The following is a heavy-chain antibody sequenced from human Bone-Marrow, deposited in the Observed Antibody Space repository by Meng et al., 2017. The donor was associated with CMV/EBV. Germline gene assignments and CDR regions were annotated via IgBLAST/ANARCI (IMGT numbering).Heavy chain of an antibody. CDR2: ISSASSTI. Sequence: GESLKISCAASGFTFSDYSMNWVRQAPGKGLEWVSYISSASSTITYADSVRGRFTISRDNAKNSLFLQMNSLRAEDTAVYYCASTERGYSYGSSWGQGTLVTVSS. CDR3: ASTERGYSYGSS. D-gene: IGHD5-18*01. CDR1: GFTFSDYS. J-gene: IGHJ4*02. V-gene: IGHV3-48*04.